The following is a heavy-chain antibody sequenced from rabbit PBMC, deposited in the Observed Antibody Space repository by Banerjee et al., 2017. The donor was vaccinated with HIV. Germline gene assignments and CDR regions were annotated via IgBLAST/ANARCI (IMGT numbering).Heavy chain of an antibody. Sequence: QSLEESGGDLVKPGASLTLTCTASGFSFTNNYYMCWVRQAPGKGLEWIGCIYAGSSGSTYYASWAKGRFTISKTSSTTVTLQMTSLTAADTATYFCASYYSDGYAGDAYATGGYYFNLWGPGTLVTVS. CDR1: GFSFTNNYY. CDR2: IYAGSSGST. D-gene: IGHD6-1*01. J-gene: IGHJ4*01. V-gene: IGHV1S40*01. CDR3: ASYYSDGYAGDAYATGGYYFNL.